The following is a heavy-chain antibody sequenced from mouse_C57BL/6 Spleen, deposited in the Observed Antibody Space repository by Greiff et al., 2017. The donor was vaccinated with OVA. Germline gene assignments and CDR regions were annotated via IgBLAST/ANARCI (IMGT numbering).Heavy chain of an antibody. Sequence: EVQLQQSVAELVRPGASVKLSCTASGFDIKNTYMHWVKQRPEQGLEWIGRIYPANGNTKYASKFQGNDTITADTSSNTTYLQVSSLTSEDTAIYYCARDGPFAYWGQGTLVTVSA. J-gene: IGHJ3*01. V-gene: IGHV14-3*01. CDR3: ARDGPFAY. CDR2: IYPANGNT. D-gene: IGHD1-1*01. CDR1: GFDIKNTY.